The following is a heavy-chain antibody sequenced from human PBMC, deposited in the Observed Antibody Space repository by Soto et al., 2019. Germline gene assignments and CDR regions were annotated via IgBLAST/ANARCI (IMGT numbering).Heavy chain of an antibody. CDR1: GFTFSNNG. Sequence: QVQLVESGGGVVQPGRSLRLSCVASGFTFSNNGIHWVRQAPGKGMEWVAVISSDGSKKYYADSVKGRFTISRGNSKNTLYLQMNCLRAEDTAVYYCAMDLYGGSSRFDYWGQGTLVTVSS. D-gene: IGHD2-15*01. J-gene: IGHJ4*02. CDR2: ISSDGSKK. CDR3: AMDLYGGSSRFDY. V-gene: IGHV3-30*03.